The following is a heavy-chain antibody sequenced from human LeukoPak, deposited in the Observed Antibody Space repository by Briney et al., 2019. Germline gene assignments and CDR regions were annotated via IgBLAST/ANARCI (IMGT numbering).Heavy chain of an antibody. CDR1: EFTFSSYW. J-gene: IGHJ3*02. CDR2: INTDGSRT. V-gene: IGHV3-74*01. D-gene: IGHD3-3*01. CDR3: AKPYDFWSGYYTVAGDAFDI. Sequence: GGSLRLSCEASEFTFSSYWMHWVRQAPGKGLVWVSRINTDGSRTSYADSVKGRFTISRDNAKNTLYLQMNSLRAEDTAVYYCAKPYDFWSGYYTVAGDAFDIWGQGTMVTVSS.